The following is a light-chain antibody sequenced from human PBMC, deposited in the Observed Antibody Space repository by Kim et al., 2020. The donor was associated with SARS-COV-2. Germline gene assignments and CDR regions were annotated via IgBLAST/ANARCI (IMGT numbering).Light chain of an antibody. CDR2: APS. Sequence: DIQMTQSPSAMSASVGDRVTITCRASQGISNYLAWFQQKPGKPLKRLIYAPSILQSGFQSGFGGSGSGTKFTLTISSLKPEDFATYYCIQHKRYPRTFCQGAKVDIK. CDR1: QGISNY. V-gene: IGKV1-17*03. J-gene: IGKJ1*01. CDR3: IQHKRYPRT.